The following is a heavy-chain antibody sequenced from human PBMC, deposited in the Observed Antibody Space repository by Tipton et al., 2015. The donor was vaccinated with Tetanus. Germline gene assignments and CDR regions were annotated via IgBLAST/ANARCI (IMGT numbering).Heavy chain of an antibody. D-gene: IGHD6-13*01. J-gene: IGHJ6*02. CDR3: ARVIAAAGYYYYYYGMDV. Sequence: QLVQSGAEVKKPGASVKVFCKASGYTFTSYDINWVRQAPGQGLEWMRWISAYNGNTNYAQKLQGRVTMITDTSTGTAYMGLRSLRSGDTAVYYCARVIAAAGYYYYYYGMDVWGQGTTVTVS. CDR1: GYTFTSYD. CDR2: ISAYNGNT. V-gene: IGHV1-18*01.